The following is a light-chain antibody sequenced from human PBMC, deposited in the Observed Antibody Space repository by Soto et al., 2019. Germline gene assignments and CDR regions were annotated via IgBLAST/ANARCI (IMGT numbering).Light chain of an antibody. CDR2: EVN. V-gene: IGLV2-8*01. J-gene: IGLJ1*01. CDR3: SSYSGSNWYV. CDR1: NSDVGGYNY. Sequence: QSVLTQPPSASGSPGQSVTISCTGTNSDVGGYNYVSWYQQYPGKAPKLIIYEVNERPSGVPDRFSGSKSGNTASLTVSGLQTADEADYYSSSYSGSNWYVFGTGTMVTVL.